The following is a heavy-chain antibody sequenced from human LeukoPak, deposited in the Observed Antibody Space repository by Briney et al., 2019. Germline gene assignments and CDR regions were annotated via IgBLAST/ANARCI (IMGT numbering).Heavy chain of an antibody. V-gene: IGHV4-39*01. CDR2: IYYSGST. J-gene: IGHJ4*02. D-gene: IGHD3-10*01. CDR1: GGSISGSVYY. CDR3: QAYYGSGSYSDS. Sequence: SETLSLTCTVSGGSISGSVYYWGWIRQPPGKGLEWIGSIYYSGSTYYNPSLESRVTISVDTSENQFSPKLSSMTAADTAVYYCQAYYGSGSYSDSWGQGTLVTVSS.